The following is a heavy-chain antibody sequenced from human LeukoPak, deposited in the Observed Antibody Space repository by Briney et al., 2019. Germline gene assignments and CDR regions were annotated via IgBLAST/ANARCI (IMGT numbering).Heavy chain of an antibody. Sequence: ASVKVSCKASGYTFICYYIHWVRQAPGQGREWMGWINANNGGTNYAQKFQGRVTMTRDTSISTAYMELSRLRSDDTAVYYCARVRDGYNYGSNWFDPWGQGTLVTGSS. D-gene: IGHD5-18*01. V-gene: IGHV1-2*02. J-gene: IGHJ5*02. CDR1: GYTFICYY. CDR2: INANNGGT. CDR3: ARVRDGYNYGSNWFDP.